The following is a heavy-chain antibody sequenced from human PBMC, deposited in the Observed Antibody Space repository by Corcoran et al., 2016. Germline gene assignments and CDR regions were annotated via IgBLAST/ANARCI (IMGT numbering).Heavy chain of an antibody. CDR2: IRGDGSDP. J-gene: IGHJ4*01. CDR3: ASVGDGYGTFEY. D-gene: IGHD5-12*01. CDR1: GFTFSSYW. V-gene: IGHV3-74*01. Sequence: EVQLEESGGGLVQPGGSLRLSCAASGFTFSSYWMHWVRQAPGKGRVWGSRIRGDGSDPSNAEYVKGRFTISRDNAKNALYLQMNTLRAEETALYDCASVGDGYGTFEYWCHGTLVTVSS.